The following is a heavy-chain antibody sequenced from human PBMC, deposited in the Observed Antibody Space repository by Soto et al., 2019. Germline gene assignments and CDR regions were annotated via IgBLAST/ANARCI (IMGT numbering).Heavy chain of an antibody. J-gene: IGHJ5*02. CDR1: GYTFTSYG. CDR3: ARDPVRMSGYYEPWFDP. V-gene: IGHV1-18*01. CDR2: ISAYNGNT. D-gene: IGHD3-3*01. Sequence: ASVKVSCKASGYTFTSYGISWVRQAPGQGLEWMGWISAYNGNTNYAQKLQGRVTMTTDTSTSTAYMELRSLRSDDTAVSYCARDPVRMSGYYEPWFDPWGKGTLATASP.